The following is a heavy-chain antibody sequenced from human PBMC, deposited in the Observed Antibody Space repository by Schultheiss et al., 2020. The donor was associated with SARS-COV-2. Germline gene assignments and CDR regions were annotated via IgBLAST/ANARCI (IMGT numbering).Heavy chain of an antibody. V-gene: IGHV3-30-3*01. Sequence: GGSLRLSCAASGFTVSSNYMSWVRQAPGKGLEWVAVISYDGSNKYYADSVKGRFTISRDNSKNTLYLQMNSLRAEDTAVYYCARVPGGGSYFSWFDPWGQGTLVTVSS. CDR2: ISYDGSNK. D-gene: IGHD1-26*01. J-gene: IGHJ5*02. CDR1: GFTVSSNY. CDR3: ARVPGGGSYFSWFDP.